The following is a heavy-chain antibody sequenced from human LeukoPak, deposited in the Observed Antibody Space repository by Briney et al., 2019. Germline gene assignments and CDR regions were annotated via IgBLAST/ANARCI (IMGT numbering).Heavy chain of an antibody. D-gene: IGHD3-22*01. V-gene: IGHV1-69*06. CDR3: ASFRYYYDSSGTPFDY. Sequence: GSSVKVSCKASGGTFSSYAISWVRQAPGQGLEWMGGIIPIFGTANYAQKFQGRVTITADKSTSTAYMELSSLRSEDTAVYYCASFRYYYDSSGTPFDYWGQGTLVTVSS. CDR1: GGTFSSYA. J-gene: IGHJ4*02. CDR2: IIPIFGTA.